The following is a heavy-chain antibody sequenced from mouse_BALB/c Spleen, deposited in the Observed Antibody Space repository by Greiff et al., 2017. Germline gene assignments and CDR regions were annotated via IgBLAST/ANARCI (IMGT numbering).Heavy chain of an antibody. CDR3: ARHRGTVRAPYYFDY. Sequence: EVQRVESGGGLVKPGGSLKLSCAASGFAFSSYDMSWVRQTPEKRLEWVAYISSGGGSTYYPDTVKGRFTISRDNAKNTLYLQMSSLKSEDTAMYYCARHRGTVRAPYYFDYWGQGTTLTVSS. CDR1: GFAFSSYD. V-gene: IGHV5-12-1*01. D-gene: IGHD3-2*01. J-gene: IGHJ2*01. CDR2: ISSGGGST.